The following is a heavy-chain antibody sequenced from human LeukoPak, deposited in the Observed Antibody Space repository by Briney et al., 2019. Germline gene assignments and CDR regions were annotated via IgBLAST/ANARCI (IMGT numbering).Heavy chain of an antibody. Sequence: ASVKVSCKASGYTFTIYGISWVRQAPGQGLEWMGWISAYNGNTNYPQKVQGRVTMTTDTSTSTAYMELRSLRSDDTAVYYCGRYTYSVGSDFWGQGTLVTVSS. D-gene: IGHD5-18*01. J-gene: IGHJ4*02. V-gene: IGHV1-18*01. CDR3: GRYTYSVGSDF. CDR2: ISAYNGNT. CDR1: GYTFTIYG.